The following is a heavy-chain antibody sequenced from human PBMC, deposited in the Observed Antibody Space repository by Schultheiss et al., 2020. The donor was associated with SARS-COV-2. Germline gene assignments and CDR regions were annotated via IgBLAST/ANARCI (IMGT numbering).Heavy chain of an antibody. J-gene: IGHJ4*02. V-gene: IGHV4-39*01. D-gene: IGHD5-18*01. CDR1: GGSISSSSYY. CDR2: INHSGST. CDR3: ARHGADGYGYGQFIDY. Sequence: SETLSLTCTVSGGSISSSSYYWGWIRQPPGKGLEWIGEINHSGSTNYNPSLKSRVTISVDTSKNQFSLKLSSVTAADTAVYYCARHGADGYGYGQFIDYWGQGTLVTVSS.